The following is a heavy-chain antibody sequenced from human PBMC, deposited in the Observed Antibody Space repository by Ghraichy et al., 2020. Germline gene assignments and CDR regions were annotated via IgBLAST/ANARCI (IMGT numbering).Heavy chain of an antibody. J-gene: IGHJ4*02. CDR1: GASISSNH. CDR3: ARSLSGFDSGDY. CDR2: MFYSGNT. Sequence: ESLNISCNVSGASISSNHWSWIRQPPGKGLEWIWFMFYSGNTNYNPSLKSRVTISVDTSKNQFSLKLSSVTAADTAVYYCARSLSGFDSGDYWGQGTLVTVSS. V-gene: IGHV4-59*01. D-gene: IGHD5-12*01.